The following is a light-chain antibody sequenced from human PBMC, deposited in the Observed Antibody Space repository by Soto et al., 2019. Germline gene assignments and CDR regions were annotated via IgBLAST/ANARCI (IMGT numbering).Light chain of an antibody. J-gene: IGLJ1*01. Sequence: QCALTQPASVSGSPGQSITISCAGTSSDIGGYNYVSWYQQHPGKAPKVMIYEVSNRPSGVSNRFSGSKSGNTASLTISGLQAEDEADYYCSSYTSSSTLYVFGTGTKLTVL. CDR3: SSYTSSSTLYV. CDR2: EVS. V-gene: IGLV2-14*01. CDR1: SSDIGGYNY.